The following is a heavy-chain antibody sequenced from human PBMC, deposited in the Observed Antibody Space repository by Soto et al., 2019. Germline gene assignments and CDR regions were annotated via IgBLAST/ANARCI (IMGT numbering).Heavy chain of an antibody. V-gene: IGHV1-69*01. Sequence: QVQLVQSGAEVKKPGSSVKVSCKASGGTFSSYAISWVRQAPGQGLEWMGGIIPVFGTANYAQKFQGRVTITADESTSTAYMELSSLRSEDTAVYYCARDRPALLLTYYGMDVWGQGTTVTVSS. D-gene: IGHD2-15*01. CDR3: ARDRPALLLTYYGMDV. CDR2: IIPVFGTA. J-gene: IGHJ6*02. CDR1: GGTFSSYA.